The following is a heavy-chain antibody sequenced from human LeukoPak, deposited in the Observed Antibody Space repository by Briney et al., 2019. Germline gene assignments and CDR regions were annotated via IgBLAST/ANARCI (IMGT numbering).Heavy chain of an antibody. CDR1: GFTFSNAW. D-gene: IGHD3-10*01. V-gene: IGHV3-15*01. J-gene: IGHJ4*02. CDR3: TTAVWFGELLCDY. Sequence: PGGSLRLSCAASGFTFSNAWMSWVRQAPGKGLEWVGRIKSKTDGGTTDYAAPVEGRFTISRDDSKNTLYLQMNGLKTEDTAVYYCTTAVWFGELLCDYWGQGTLVTVSS. CDR2: IKSKTDGGTT.